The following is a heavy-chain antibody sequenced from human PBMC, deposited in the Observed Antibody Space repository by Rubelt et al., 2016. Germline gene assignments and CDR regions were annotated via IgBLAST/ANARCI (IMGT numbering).Heavy chain of an antibody. CDR3: AKVLDYGGTYYYYYGMDV. V-gene: IGHV3-30*18. D-gene: IGHD4-17*01. J-gene: IGHJ6*02. Sequence: GGSLRLPCAASGFTFSSYAMSWVRQAPGQGLEWVAVISYDGSNKYYGYSVKGRFTISRDNSKNTLYLQMNSLRAEDTAVYYCAKVLDYGGTYYYYYGMDVWGQGTTVTVSS. CDR1: GFTFSSYA. CDR2: ISYDGSNK.